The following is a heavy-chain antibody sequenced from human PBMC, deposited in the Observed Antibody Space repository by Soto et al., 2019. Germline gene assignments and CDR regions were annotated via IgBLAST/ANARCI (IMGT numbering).Heavy chain of an antibody. J-gene: IGHJ4*02. V-gene: IGHV3-53*01. CDR3: TRDGRGLGRLSLFEY. CDR2: IYSGETT. D-gene: IGHD2-21*02. CDR1: GFNVNSDY. Sequence: GGSLRLSCAASGFNVNSDYMNWVRHTPGKGLEWVASIYSGETTYYADSVRDRFTISSDKSKNTLYFQLSSLRIEDTAVYYCTRDGRGLGRLSLFEYWGQGVLVTGLL.